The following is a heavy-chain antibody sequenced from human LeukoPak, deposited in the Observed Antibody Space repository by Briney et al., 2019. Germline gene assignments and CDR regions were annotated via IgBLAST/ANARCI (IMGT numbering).Heavy chain of an antibody. V-gene: IGHV1-46*01. CDR3: ARSDGNWFDP. J-gene: IGHJ5*02. D-gene: IGHD2-8*01. Sequence: ASVKVSCKASGYTFTSYYMHWVRQAPGQGLEWMGIINPSGGTTTYAQKFQGRVTMTRDTSTGTVYMELSSLRSEDTAVYYCARSDGNWFDPWGQGTLVTVSS. CDR1: GYTFTSYY. CDR2: INPSGGTT.